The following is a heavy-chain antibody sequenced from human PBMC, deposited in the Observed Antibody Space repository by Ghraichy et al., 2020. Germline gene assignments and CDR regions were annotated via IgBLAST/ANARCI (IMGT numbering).Heavy chain of an antibody. CDR1: GFTFSSYW. J-gene: IGHJ4*02. CDR2: IKSDGSST. Sequence: SCAASGFTFSSYWMHWVRQGPGQGLVWVSRIKSDGSSTSYADSVKGRFTISRDNAKNTLYLQMNSLRAEDTAVYYCARALGYCSGDCNWGQGTLVTVSS. V-gene: IGHV3-74*01. CDR3: ARALGYCSGDCN. D-gene: IGHD2-15*01.